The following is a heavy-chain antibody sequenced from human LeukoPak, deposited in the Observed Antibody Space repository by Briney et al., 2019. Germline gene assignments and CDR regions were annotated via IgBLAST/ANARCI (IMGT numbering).Heavy chain of an antibody. CDR2: ISGSGGST. J-gene: IGHJ3*01. V-gene: IGHV3-23*01. CDR3: YPALDF. Sequence: SGGSLRLSCAASGFTFSSYAMSWVRQAPGKGLEWVSAISGSGGSTYYADSVKGRFTISRDNSKNTLYLQMSSLRAEDTAIEAPYPALDFWGQGTKVTVSS. CDR1: GFTFSSYA.